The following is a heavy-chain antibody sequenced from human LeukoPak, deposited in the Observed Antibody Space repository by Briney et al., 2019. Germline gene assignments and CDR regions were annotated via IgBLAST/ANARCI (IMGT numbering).Heavy chain of an antibody. CDR3: ARGQDGGLYAYXXYMAV. D-gene: IGHD2-2*02. J-gene: IGHJ6*03. CDR2: ISYSGRT. Sequence: SETLSLTCSVSGGSISDYYWSWIRQSPGKGLEWIGYISYSGRTNYNPSLKSRVTISVDTSKNQFSLRLSSVTAADTAVYYCARGQDGGLYAYXXYMAVW. CDR1: GGSISDYY. V-gene: IGHV4-59*12.